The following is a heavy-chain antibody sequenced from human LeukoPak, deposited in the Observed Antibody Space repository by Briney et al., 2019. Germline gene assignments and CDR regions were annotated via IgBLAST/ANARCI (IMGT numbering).Heavy chain of an antibody. CDR3: TRVWGSIDY. J-gene: IGHJ4*02. CDR2: MNPKSGYT. Sequence: ASVKVSCKTSGYTCTNYDINWVRQATGQGLEWMGWMNPKSGYTGSAQRFQGRVTMTRDTSTSTAYMELSSLRFEDTAVYYCTRVWGSIDYWGQGTLVTVSS. V-gene: IGHV1-8*01. D-gene: IGHD7-27*01. CDR1: GYTCTNYD.